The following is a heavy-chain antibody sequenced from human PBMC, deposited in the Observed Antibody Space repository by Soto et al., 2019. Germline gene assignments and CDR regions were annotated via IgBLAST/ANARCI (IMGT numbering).Heavy chain of an antibody. CDR2: VYWDDDK. CDR3: ALCVGGVASF. V-gene: IGHV2-5*02. Sequence: QITLNESGPALVKPTQTLPLTCPLSGLSLNTRDVGVGGIRQPPGKALEWLGVVYWDDDKTYSPSLKSRLTITKDTPKNQVVLIITNMGPVDTATYYCALCVGGVASFWGQGTLFTVSS. J-gene: IGHJ4*02. CDR1: GLSLNTRDVG. D-gene: IGHD3-16*01.